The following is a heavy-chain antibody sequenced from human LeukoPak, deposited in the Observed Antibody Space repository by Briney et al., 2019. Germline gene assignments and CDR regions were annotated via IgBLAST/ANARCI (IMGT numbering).Heavy chain of an antibody. CDR3: ASYSSGDFDY. Sequence: SVNLSCNASGHTFTGYYMHWVRQAPRQGLEWMGWINPNSGGTNHAQKFEGRVTMTRDTSINTAYMELSRLRSDDTAVYYCASYSSGDFDYWGRGTVVTVS. CDR2: INPNSGGT. CDR1: GHTFTGYY. D-gene: IGHD6-25*01. J-gene: IGHJ4*02. V-gene: IGHV1-2*02.